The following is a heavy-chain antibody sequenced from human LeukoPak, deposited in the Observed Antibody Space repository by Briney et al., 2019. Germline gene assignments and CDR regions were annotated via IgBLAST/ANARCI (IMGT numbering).Heavy chain of an antibody. Sequence: PSETLSLTCTVSGGSISSSSYYWGWIRQPPGKGLEWIGSIYYSGSTYYNPSLKSRVTISVDTSKNQFSLKLSSVTAADTAVYYCARVITIFGVVHFDYWGQGTLVTVSS. CDR3: ARVITIFGVVHFDY. CDR2: IYYSGST. CDR1: GGSISSSSYY. J-gene: IGHJ4*02. V-gene: IGHV4-39*07. D-gene: IGHD3-3*01.